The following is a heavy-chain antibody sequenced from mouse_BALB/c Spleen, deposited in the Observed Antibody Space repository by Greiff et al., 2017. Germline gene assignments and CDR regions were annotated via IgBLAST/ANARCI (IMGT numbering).Heavy chain of an antibody. D-gene: IGHD1-1*01. J-gene: IGHJ2*01. CDR3: ARSLRSYYFDY. CDR2: ISYDGSN. V-gene: IGHV3-6*02. Sequence: EVKLVESGPGLVKPSQSLSLTCSVTGYSITSGYYWNWIRQFPGNKLEWMGYISYDGSNNYNPSLKNRISITRDTSKNQFFLKLNSVTTEDTATYYCARSLRSYYFDYWGQGTTLTVSS. CDR1: GYSITSGYY.